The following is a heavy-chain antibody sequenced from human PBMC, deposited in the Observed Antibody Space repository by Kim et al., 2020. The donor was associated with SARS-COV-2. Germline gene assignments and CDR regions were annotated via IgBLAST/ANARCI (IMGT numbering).Heavy chain of an antibody. Sequence: SVKGRFTISRDNSKNTLYLQMNSLRAEDTAVYYCATSQGGGSIFVFAFDIWGQGTMVTVSS. D-gene: IGHD2-15*01. V-gene: IGHV3-23*01. J-gene: IGHJ3*02. CDR3: ATSQGGGSIFVFAFDI.